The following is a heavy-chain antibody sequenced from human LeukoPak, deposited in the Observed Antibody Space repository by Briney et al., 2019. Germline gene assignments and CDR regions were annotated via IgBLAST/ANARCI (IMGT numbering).Heavy chain of an antibody. D-gene: IGHD3-10*01. V-gene: IGHV3-53*01. CDR3: ARDPRYYSGSGDYYYGGFDM. Sequence: GGSLRLSCAASGFTLSSDYMSWVRQAPGKGLEWISVIYSGGSTYYADSVKGRFTFSRDNSKNTLYLQMNSLRAEDTAVYYCARDPRYYSGSGDYYYGGFDMWGQGTMVTVSS. CDR1: GFTLSSDY. J-gene: IGHJ3*02. CDR2: IYSGGST.